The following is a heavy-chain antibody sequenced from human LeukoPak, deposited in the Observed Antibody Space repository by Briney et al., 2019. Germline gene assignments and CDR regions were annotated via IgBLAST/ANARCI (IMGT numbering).Heavy chain of an antibody. CDR1: GDSINTYF. CDR3: AKSSWLRRAFFQD. CDR2: ISHSGST. Sequence: SETLSLTCNVSGDSINTYFWNWIRQPPGKGLEWLGYISHSGSTNYNPSLKSRLTMSVDMSKNQFSLRLTSATAADTAVYFCAKSSWLRRAFFQDWGQGILVTVSS. J-gene: IGHJ1*01. D-gene: IGHD2-15*01. V-gene: IGHV4-59*01.